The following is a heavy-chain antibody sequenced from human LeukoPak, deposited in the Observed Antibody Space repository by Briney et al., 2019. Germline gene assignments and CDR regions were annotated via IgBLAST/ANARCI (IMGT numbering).Heavy chain of an antibody. V-gene: IGHV3-9*01. D-gene: IGHD5-24*01. CDR2: ISWNSDNI. CDR3: ARDIGWVRAEIDH. CDR1: GFTFDDYA. J-gene: IGHJ4*02. Sequence: GGSLRLSCAASGFTFDDYAMHWVRQAPGKGLEWVSGISWNSDNIGYADSVKGRFTISRDNAKNSLYLQMNSLRAEDTAVYYCARDIGWVRAEIDHWGQGTLVTVSS.